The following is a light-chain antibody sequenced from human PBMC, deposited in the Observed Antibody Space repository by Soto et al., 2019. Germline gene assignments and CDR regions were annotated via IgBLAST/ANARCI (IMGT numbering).Light chain of an antibody. CDR3: CSYAGSLWV. V-gene: IGLV2-11*01. CDR2: DVS. J-gene: IGLJ3*02. Sequence: QSALTQPRSVSGSPGQSVTISCTGTSSDVGSYNYVSWYQQHPGKAPKLMIYDVSKRPSGVPDRFSGSKSGNTASLTISGLQAEDEADYYCCSYAGSLWVFGGGTQLTVL. CDR1: SSDVGSYNY.